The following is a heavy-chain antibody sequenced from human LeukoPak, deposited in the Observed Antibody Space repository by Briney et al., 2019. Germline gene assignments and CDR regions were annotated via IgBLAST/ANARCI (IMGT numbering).Heavy chain of an antibody. CDR2: INHSGST. Sequence: SETLCLTCAAYGGTFSGYYWSWIRQPPGKGLEWIGEINHSGSTNYNPSLKSRVTISVDTSKNQFSLKLSSVTAADTAVYYCARGRRTYYDILTGYAPRGLDYWGQGTLVTVSS. CDR3: ARGRRTYYDILTGYAPRGLDY. CDR1: GGTFSGYY. V-gene: IGHV4-34*01. J-gene: IGHJ4*02. D-gene: IGHD3-9*01.